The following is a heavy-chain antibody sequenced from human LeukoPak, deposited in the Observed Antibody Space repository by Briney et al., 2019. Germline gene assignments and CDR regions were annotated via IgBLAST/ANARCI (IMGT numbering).Heavy chain of an antibody. J-gene: IGHJ4*02. CDR1: GGSISSNGYY. Sequence: SETLSLTCTVSGGSISSNGYYWGWIRQRPGMGLEWIGYIYNSGHTFYTPSLKSRVTISADTSKNQLSLNLSSVTAADTAVYYCARDSNSGWFFDYWGQGALVTVSS. V-gene: IGHV4-31*03. CDR3: ARDSNSGWFFDY. CDR2: IYNSGHT. D-gene: IGHD6-19*01.